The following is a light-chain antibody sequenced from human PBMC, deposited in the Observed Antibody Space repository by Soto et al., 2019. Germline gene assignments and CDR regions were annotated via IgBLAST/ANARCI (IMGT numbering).Light chain of an antibody. CDR1: QSISNN. V-gene: IGKV3-15*01. Sequence: EIEMTQSPATLSVSPGERATLSCRASQSISNNLAWYQQRPGQAPRLLMYGASTRANGIPARFSGSGSGTEFALSISSLQSEDFAVYYCQQYNNWQVSFGGGTKVEIK. CDR2: GAS. J-gene: IGKJ4*01. CDR3: QQYNNWQVS.